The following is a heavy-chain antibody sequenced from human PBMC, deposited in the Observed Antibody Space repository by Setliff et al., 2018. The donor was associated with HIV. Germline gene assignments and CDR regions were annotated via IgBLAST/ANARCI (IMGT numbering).Heavy chain of an antibody. Sequence: ASVKVSCKASGYTSTNYYMHWVRQAPGQGLEWMGIINPSGGTTTYAQKFQGRVTMTRDTSTSIVYMDLSSLRSEDTAVYYCARDLDGIEAAGGTADFWGQGTLVTVSS. CDR2: INPSGGTT. CDR1: GYTSTNYY. CDR3: ARDLDGIEAAGGTADF. J-gene: IGHJ4*02. D-gene: IGHD6-13*01. V-gene: IGHV1-46*01.